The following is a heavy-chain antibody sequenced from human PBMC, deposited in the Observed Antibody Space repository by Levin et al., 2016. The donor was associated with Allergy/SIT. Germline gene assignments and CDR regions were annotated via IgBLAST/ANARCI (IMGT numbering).Heavy chain of an antibody. D-gene: IGHD3-22*01. CDR2: INHSGST. V-gene: IGHV4-34*01. CDR1: GGSFSGYY. J-gene: IGHJ6*02. CDR3: ARGRANYYDSSGYPAHRYYYYGMDV. Sequence: SETLSLTCAVYGGSFSGYYWSWIRQPPGKGLEWIGEINHSGSTNYNPSLKSRVTISVDTSKNQFSLKLSSVTAADTAVYYCARGRANYYDSSGYPAHRYYYYGMDVWGQGTTVTVSS.